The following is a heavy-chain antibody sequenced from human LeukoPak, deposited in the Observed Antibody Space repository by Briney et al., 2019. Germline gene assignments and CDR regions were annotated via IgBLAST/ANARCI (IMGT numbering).Heavy chain of an antibody. CDR2: IYTSGST. J-gene: IGHJ4*02. Sequence: SETLSLTCTVSGGSISSGSYYWSWIRQPAGKGLEWIGRIYTSGSTNYNPSLKSRVTISVDTSKNQFSLKLSSVTAADTAVYYCAIYLGDLSGFDYWGQGTLVTVSS. D-gene: IGHD2/OR15-2a*01. V-gene: IGHV4-61*02. CDR3: AIYLGDLSGFDY. CDR1: GGSISSGSYY.